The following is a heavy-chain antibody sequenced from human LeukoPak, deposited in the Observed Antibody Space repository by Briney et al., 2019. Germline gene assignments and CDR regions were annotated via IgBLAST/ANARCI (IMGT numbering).Heavy chain of an antibody. Sequence: GGSLRLSCAASGFTFSSYGMNWVRQAPGKGLDWVSSVSSSSSYIYYADSVKGRFTISRDNAKNSLYLQMNSLRAEDTAVYFFARDEYYDYVWGSYRDFDYWGQGTLVTVSS. CDR2: VSSSSSYI. J-gene: IGHJ4*02. D-gene: IGHD3-16*02. V-gene: IGHV3-21*01. CDR1: GFTFSSYG. CDR3: ARDEYYDYVWGSYRDFDY.